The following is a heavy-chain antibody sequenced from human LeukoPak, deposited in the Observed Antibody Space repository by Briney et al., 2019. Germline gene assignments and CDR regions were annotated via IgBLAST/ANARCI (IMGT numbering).Heavy chain of an antibody. V-gene: IGHV3-64*01. D-gene: IGHD1-14*01. CDR3: ARDSPDHKMTFWFDP. CDR1: GFTFSSYA. Sequence: GGSLRLSCAASGFTFSSYAMHWVRQAPGKGLEYVSAISSNGGSTYYANSVKGRFTISRDNSKNTLYLQMGSLRAEDMAVYYCARDSPDHKMTFWFDPWGQGTLVTVSS. CDR2: ISSNGGST. J-gene: IGHJ5*02.